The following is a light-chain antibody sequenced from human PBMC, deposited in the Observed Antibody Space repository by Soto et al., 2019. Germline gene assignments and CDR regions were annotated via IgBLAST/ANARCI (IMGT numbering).Light chain of an antibody. CDR1: SSNIGAGYD. V-gene: IGLV1-40*01. CDR3: QSYDSSLSGSV. Sequence: QTVVTQPPSVSGAPGQRVTISCTGSSSNIGAGYDVHWYQQLPGTAPKLLIYGNSNRPSGVPDRFSGSKSGTSASLAITGLQAEDEADYCCQSYDSSLSGSVFGGGTKLTVL. CDR2: GNS. J-gene: IGLJ2*01.